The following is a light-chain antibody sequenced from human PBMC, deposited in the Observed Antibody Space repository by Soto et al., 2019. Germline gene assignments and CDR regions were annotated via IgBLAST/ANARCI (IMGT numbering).Light chain of an antibody. CDR1: QSVSSN. V-gene: IGKV3-15*01. J-gene: IGKJ1*01. CDR2: GAS. Sequence: EIVMTQSPATLSVSPGERATLSCRASQSVSSNLAWYQKKPGQAPRLLIYGASTRATGIPARFSGSGSGTEFTLTISSLQSEDFAFYYCQQYNNWPAWTFGQGTKVEIK. CDR3: QQYNNWPAWT.